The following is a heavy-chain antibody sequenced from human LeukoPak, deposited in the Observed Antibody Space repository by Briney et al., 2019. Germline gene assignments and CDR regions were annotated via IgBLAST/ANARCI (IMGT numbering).Heavy chain of an antibody. Sequence: PSETLSLTCTVSGGSISSSSYYWGWIRQPPGKGLEWIGSIYYSGSTYYNPSLKSRVTTSVDTSKNQFSLKLSSVTAADTAVYYCARHSTPPRGVVDYWGQGTLVTVSS. J-gene: IGHJ4*02. D-gene: IGHD3-10*01. V-gene: IGHV4-39*01. CDR2: IYYSGST. CDR3: ARHSTPPRGVVDY. CDR1: GGSISSSSYY.